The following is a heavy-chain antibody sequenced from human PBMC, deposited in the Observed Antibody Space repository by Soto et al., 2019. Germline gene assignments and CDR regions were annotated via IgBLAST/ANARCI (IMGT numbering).Heavy chain of an antibody. CDR1: GYTFTSYY. V-gene: IGHV1-46*01. D-gene: IGHD3-3*01. CDR3: ARDRFSYDFWSGYKDY. J-gene: IGHJ4*02. Sequence: ALVKVSCKASGYTFTSYYMHWVRQAPGQGLEWMGIINPSGGSTSYAQKFQGRVTMTRDTSTSTVYMELSSPRSEDTAVYYCARDRFSYDFWSGYKDYWGQGTLVTVSS. CDR2: INPSGGST.